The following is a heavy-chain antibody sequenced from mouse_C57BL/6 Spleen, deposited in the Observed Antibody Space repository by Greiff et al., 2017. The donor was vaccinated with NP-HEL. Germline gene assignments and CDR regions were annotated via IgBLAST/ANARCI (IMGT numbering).Heavy chain of an antibody. V-gene: IGHV1-59*01. D-gene: IGHD1-1*01. CDR1: GYTFTSYW. CDR2: IDPSDSYT. CDR3: ARWSTTVVKDY. J-gene: IGHJ2*01. Sequence: VQLQQSGAELVRPGTSVKLSCKASGYTFTSYWMHWVKQRPGQGLEWIGVIDPSDSYTNYNQKFKGKATLTVDTSSSTAYMQLSSLTSEDSAVYYCARWSTTVVKDYWGQGTTLTVSS.